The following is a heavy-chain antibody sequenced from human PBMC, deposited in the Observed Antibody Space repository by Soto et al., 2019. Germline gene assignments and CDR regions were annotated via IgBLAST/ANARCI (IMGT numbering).Heavy chain of an antibody. J-gene: IGHJ6*02. Sequence: PGGSLRLSCAASGFTFSGYSMNWVRQAPGKGLEWVSSISSNSTYRYYADSVKGRFTISRDNAKNSLYLQMNSLRAEDTAVYYCARARDSYSSGGLQAGSFYFFGMDVWGPGATVTVSS. CDR2: ISSNSTYR. CDR1: GFTFSGYS. D-gene: IGHD6-19*01. CDR3: ARARDSYSSGGLQAGSFYFFGMDV. V-gene: IGHV3-21*06.